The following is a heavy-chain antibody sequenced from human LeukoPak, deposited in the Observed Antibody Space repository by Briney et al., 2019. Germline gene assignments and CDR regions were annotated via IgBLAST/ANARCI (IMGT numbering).Heavy chain of an antibody. Sequence: RPGGSLRLSCAASGFTFDDYAMHWVRQAPGKGLEWVSGISWNSGSIGYADSVKGRFTISRDNAKNSLYLQMNSLRAEDTALYYCAKDKADGSYYYDSSGYSHYYYGMDVWGQGPTVTVSS. J-gene: IGHJ6*02. CDR1: GFTFDDYA. D-gene: IGHD3-22*01. V-gene: IGHV3-9*01. CDR3: AKDKADGSYYYDSSGYSHYYYGMDV. CDR2: ISWNSGSI.